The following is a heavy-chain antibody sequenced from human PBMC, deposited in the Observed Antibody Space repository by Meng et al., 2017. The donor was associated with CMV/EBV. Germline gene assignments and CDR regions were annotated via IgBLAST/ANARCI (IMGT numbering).Heavy chain of an antibody. V-gene: IGHV3-53*01. Sequence: GESLKISCAASGFTASSHYMSWVRQAPGKGLEWVSVIYSGGSTYYADSVKGRFTISRDNSKNTLYLQMNSLRAEDTAVYYCARVATVRFLEVSGMDVWGQGTTVTVSS. CDR1: GFTASSHY. J-gene: IGHJ6*02. CDR2: IYSGGST. D-gene: IGHD3-3*01. CDR3: ARVATVRFLEVSGMDV.